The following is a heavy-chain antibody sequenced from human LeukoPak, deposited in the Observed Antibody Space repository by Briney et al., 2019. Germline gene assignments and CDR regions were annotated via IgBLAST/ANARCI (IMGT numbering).Heavy chain of an antibody. CDR1: GYMFTGYY. CDR2: INSNRGDT. J-gene: IGHJ4*02. D-gene: IGHD1-26*01. Sequence: GASVKVSCKASGYMFTGYYIHWVRRGPGQGLEWMGWINSNRGDTKYSQKFQGRASKARDTSITTVLRAENSLIYYDTAVRYWARDKSGIDYWGQGTLVTVSS. CDR3: ARDKSGIDY. V-gene: IGHV1-2*02.